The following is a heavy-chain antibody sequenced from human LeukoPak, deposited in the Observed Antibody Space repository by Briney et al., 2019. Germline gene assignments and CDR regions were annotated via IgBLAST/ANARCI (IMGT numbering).Heavy chain of an antibody. D-gene: IGHD3-22*01. V-gene: IGHV3-74*01. CDR1: GFTFSSYG. Sequence: PGGTLRLSCAAFGFTFSSYGMSWVRQAPGKGLVWVSRINSDGSSTSYADSVKGRFTISRDNAKNTLYLQMNSLRAEDTAVYYCATLEDYYDSSGSFDLWGRGTLVTVSS. J-gene: IGHJ2*01. CDR2: INSDGSST. CDR3: ATLEDYYDSSGSFDL.